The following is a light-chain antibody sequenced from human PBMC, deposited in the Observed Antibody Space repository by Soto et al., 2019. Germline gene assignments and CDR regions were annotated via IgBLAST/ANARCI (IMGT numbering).Light chain of an antibody. V-gene: IGKV1-27*01. J-gene: IGKJ3*01. CDR2: TPS. CDR1: QDISNY. Sequence: DIQMTQSPSSLSASVGDRVTITCRASQDISNYLDWYQQKPGKVPELLIYTPSTLPSWVPSRFSGSGSGTDFTLTISSRQPEDDATYYCQKYNSGPFTFGPGTKVDI. CDR3: QKYNSGPFT.